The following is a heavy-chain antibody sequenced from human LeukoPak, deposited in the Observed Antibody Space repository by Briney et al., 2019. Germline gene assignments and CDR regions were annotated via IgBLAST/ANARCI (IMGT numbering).Heavy chain of an antibody. CDR1: GFTFSSYA. V-gene: IGHV3-23*01. Sequence: GGSLRLSCAASGFTFSSYAMSWVRQAPGKGLEWVSAISGSGGSTYYADSVKGRFTISRDNSKNALYLQMNSLRAEDTAAYYCAKGIQLWSYYFDYWGQGTLVTVSS. D-gene: IGHD5-18*01. J-gene: IGHJ4*02. CDR3: AKGIQLWSYYFDY. CDR2: ISGSGGST.